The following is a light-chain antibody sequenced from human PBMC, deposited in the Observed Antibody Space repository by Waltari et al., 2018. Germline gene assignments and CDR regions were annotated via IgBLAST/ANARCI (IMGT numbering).Light chain of an antibody. CDR3: QTTDSSGAWA. CDR2: KDS. CDR1: ALSRQY. V-gene: IGLV3-25*03. J-gene: IGLJ3*02. Sequence: SHELTQPLSVSVSPGQTARITCSGDALSRQYAYWYQQKAGQAPVAVICKDSERPSGIPERFSGSTSGTTVTLTISGVQAEDEADYYCQTTDSSGAWAFGGGTKLTVL.